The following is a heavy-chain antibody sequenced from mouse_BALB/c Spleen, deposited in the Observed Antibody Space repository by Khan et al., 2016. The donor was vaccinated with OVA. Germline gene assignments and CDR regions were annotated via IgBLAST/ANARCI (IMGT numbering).Heavy chain of an antibody. J-gene: IGHJ1*01. D-gene: IGHD1-1*01. Sequence: EVQLQESGPGLVKPSQSLSLTCTVTGYSITSDYAWYWIRQFPGNKLEWMCFISYSGCANYNPSLKSRISITRDTSDNQFFLQLNSVTPEDSATYYCAKHCYYCHCYFDVWDAGTTVTVSS. V-gene: IGHV3-2*02. CDR3: AKHCYYCHCYFDV. CDR2: ISYSGCA. CDR1: GYSITSDYA.